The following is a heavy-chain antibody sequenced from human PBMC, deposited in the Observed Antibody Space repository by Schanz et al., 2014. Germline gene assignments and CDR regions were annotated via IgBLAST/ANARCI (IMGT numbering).Heavy chain of an antibody. Sequence: EVQLVESGGGLVQPGGSLRLSCTASGFTFSNYAMSWVRQAPGKGLEWVSALSEGGGGTHYADSVRGRFTISSDSSKNTLYLQMSSLRADDTAVYYCAKAADWPVTWFDPWGQGTLXTVSS. V-gene: IGHV3-23*04. D-gene: IGHD3-9*01. J-gene: IGHJ5*02. CDR2: LSEGGGGT. CDR3: AKAADWPVTWFDP. CDR1: GFTFSNYA.